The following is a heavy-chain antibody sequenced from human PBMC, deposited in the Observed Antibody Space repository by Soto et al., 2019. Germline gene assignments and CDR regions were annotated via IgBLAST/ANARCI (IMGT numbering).Heavy chain of an antibody. CDR1: GFSLTTSGVG. V-gene: IGHV2-5*02. D-gene: IGHD3-3*01. CDR3: AHRVLRTVFGLVTTTAIYFDF. J-gene: IGHJ4*02. CDR2: IYWDGDK. Sequence: GPTQVKPRQTLTLTCTFSGFSLTTSGVGVGWIRQSPGKAPEWLALIYWDGDKRYSPSLKSRLTITKDTSKNQVVLTMADLDPADTATYYCAHRVLRTVFGLVTTTAIYFDFWGQGTPVAVSS.